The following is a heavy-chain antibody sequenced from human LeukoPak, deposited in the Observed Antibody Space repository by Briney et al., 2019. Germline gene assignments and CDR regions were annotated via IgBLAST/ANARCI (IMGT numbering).Heavy chain of an antibody. CDR2: INSDGSTT. D-gene: IGHD2-2*03. Sequence: GGSLRLSCAASGFILSDYWMHWVRQAPGKGLVWVSRINSDGSTTTYADSVKGRFTISRDNAKNTMYLQMNSLRAEDTALYYCAKHGYCSGISCFFDFCGQGTLVTVSS. J-gene: IGHJ4*02. CDR3: AKHGYCSGISCFFDF. CDR1: GFILSDYW. V-gene: IGHV3-74*01.